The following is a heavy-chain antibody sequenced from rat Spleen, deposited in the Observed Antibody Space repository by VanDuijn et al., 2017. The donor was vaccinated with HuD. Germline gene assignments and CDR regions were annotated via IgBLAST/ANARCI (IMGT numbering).Heavy chain of an antibody. CDR3: ARRGVRDY. D-gene: IGHD1-11*01. CDR1: GFTFSDYN. CDR2: ISYDGSST. V-gene: IGHV5-7*01. J-gene: IGHJ2*01. Sequence: EVQLVESGGGLVQPGRSLKLSCAASGFTFSDYNMAWVRQAPKKGLEWVATISYDGSSTYYRDSVKGRFTISRDNAKSTLYLQMDSLRSEDTATYYCARRGVRDYWGQGVMVTVSS.